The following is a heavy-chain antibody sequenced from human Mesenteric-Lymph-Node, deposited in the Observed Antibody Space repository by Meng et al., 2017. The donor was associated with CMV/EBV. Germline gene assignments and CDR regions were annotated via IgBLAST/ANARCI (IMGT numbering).Heavy chain of an antibody. D-gene: IGHD4-17*01. CDR1: GGTFSSYT. CDR3: ALTVRGMDV. Sequence: SVKVSCKASGGTFSSYTISWVRPAPGQGREWVGRIIPILGIANYAQKFQGRVTITADKSTSTAYMELSSLRSEDTAVYYCALTVRGMDVWGQGTTVTVSS. CDR2: IIPILGIA. J-gene: IGHJ6*02. V-gene: IGHV1-69*02.